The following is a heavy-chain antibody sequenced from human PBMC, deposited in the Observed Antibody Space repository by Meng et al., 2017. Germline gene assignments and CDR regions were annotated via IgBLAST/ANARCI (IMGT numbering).Heavy chain of an antibody. CDR2: ISSSGSTI. J-gene: IGHJ3*02. CDR3: ARDTSVLLWFGVRRDLAFDI. D-gene: IGHD3-10*01. CDR1: GFTFSSYE. V-gene: IGHV3-48*03. Sequence: SLKISCAASGFTFSSYEMNWVRQAPGNGLEWVSYISSSGSTIYYADSVKCRFTISRDNAKTSLYLQMNSLRAEDTAVYYCARDTSVLLWFGVRRDLAFDIWGQGTMVTVSS.